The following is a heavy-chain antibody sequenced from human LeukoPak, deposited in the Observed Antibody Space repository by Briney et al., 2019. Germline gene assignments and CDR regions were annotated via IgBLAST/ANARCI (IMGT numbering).Heavy chain of an antibody. Sequence: SETLSLTCAVYGVSFSGYYWSWIRQPPGKGLEWIGEINHSGSTNYNPSLKSRVTISVDTSKNQFSLKLSSVTAADTAVYYCARGSCSSTSCSWFDPWGQGTLVTVSS. CDR1: GVSFSGYY. D-gene: IGHD2-2*01. J-gene: IGHJ5*02. CDR3: ARGSCSSTSCSWFDP. V-gene: IGHV4-34*01. CDR2: INHSGST.